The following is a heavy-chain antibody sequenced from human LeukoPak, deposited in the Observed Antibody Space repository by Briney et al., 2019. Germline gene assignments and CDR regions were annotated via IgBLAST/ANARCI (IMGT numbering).Heavy chain of an antibody. CDR2: IYTSGST. V-gene: IGHV4-61*02. Sequence: PSETLSLTCTVSGGSISSGSYYWSWIRQPAGKGLEWIGRIYTSGSTNYNPSLKSRVTISVDTSKNQFSLKLSSVTAADTAVYYCARAVTQLWPKRRGYFDYWGQGTLVTVSS. CDR3: ARAVTQLWPKRRGYFDY. CDR1: GGSISSGSYY. J-gene: IGHJ4*02. D-gene: IGHD5-18*01.